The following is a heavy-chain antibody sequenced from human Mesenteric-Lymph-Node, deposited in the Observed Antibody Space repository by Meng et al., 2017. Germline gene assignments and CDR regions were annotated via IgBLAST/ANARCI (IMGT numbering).Heavy chain of an antibody. CDR1: GGSFSGYY. J-gene: IGHJ4*02. Sequence: GSLRLSCAVYGGSFSGYYWSWIRQPPGKGLEWIGEINHSGSTNYNPSLKSRVTISVDTSKNQFSLKLSSVTAADTAVYYCARGIYDILTGYYETPGYFDYWGQGTLVTVSS. D-gene: IGHD3-9*01. V-gene: IGHV4-34*01. CDR2: INHSGST. CDR3: ARGIYDILTGYYETPGYFDY.